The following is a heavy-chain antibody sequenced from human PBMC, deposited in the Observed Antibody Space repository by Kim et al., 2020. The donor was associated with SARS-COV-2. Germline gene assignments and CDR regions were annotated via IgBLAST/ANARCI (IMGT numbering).Heavy chain of an antibody. CDR3: AKSPGRTYYYDSSGQN. CDR2: ISGSGGST. Sequence: GGSLRLSCAASGFTFSSYAMSWVRQAPGKGLEWVSAISGSGGSTYYADSVKGRFTISRDNSKNTLYLQMNSLRAEDTAVYYCAKSPGRTYYYDSSGQNWGQGTLVTVSS. D-gene: IGHD3-22*01. V-gene: IGHV3-23*01. CDR1: GFTFSSYA. J-gene: IGHJ4*02.